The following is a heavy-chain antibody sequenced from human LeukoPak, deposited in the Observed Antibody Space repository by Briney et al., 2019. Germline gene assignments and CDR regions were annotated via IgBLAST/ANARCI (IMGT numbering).Heavy chain of an antibody. CDR2: IKQDGSEK. D-gene: IGHD2-2*03. CDR3: ARDDGSY. CDR1: GFTFSSYG. Sequence: QPGGSLRLSCAASGFTFSSYGMHWVRQAPGKGLEWVANIKQDGSEKYYVDSVKGRFTISRDNAKNSLYLQMNRLRAEDTAVYYCARDDGSYWGQGTLVTVSS. J-gene: IGHJ4*02. V-gene: IGHV3-7*01.